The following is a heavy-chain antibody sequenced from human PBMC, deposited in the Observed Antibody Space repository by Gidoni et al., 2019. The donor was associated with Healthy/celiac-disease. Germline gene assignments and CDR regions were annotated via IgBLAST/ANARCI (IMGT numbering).Heavy chain of an antibody. D-gene: IGHD4-17*01. CDR1: GFTFSSDA. CDR3: AKDAPGWDDYGDFYDY. CDR2: ISGSGGST. Sequence: EVQLLESGGGLVQPGGSLRLSGAAAGFTFSSDAMSWVRQAPGKGLEWVSAISGSGGSTYYADSVKGRFTISRDNSKNTLYLQMNSLRAEDTAVYYCAKDAPGWDDYGDFYDYWGQGTLVTVSS. J-gene: IGHJ4*02. V-gene: IGHV3-23*01.